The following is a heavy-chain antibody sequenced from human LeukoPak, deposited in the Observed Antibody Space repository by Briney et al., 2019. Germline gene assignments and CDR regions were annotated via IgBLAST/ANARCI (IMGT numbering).Heavy chain of an antibody. D-gene: IGHD3-10*01. V-gene: IGHV3-30*02. CDR1: GFTLSSYG. CDR2: IRYDGSNK. J-gene: IGHJ6*03. Sequence: GGSLRLSCAVSGFTLSSYGMHGVRQAPGRGRECVAFIRYDGSNKYYAESVKGRFTIARDNSKNTLYLQMNSLRAEDTAVYYCAKELTYGPYYYYDYMDVWGKGTTVTVSS. CDR3: AKELTYGPYYYYDYMDV.